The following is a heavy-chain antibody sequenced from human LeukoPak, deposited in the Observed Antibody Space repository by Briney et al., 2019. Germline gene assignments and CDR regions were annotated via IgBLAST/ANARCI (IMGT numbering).Heavy chain of an antibody. D-gene: IGHD4-17*01. J-gene: IGHJ4*02. CDR1: GYTLTSYV. V-gene: IGHV1-18*01. CDR3: ARGAYGDK. Sequence: ASVKVSCKASGYTLTSYVINWMRQAPGQGLEWMGWISTQTGNTNYAQKVQGRLTLTTDRSTNTAYMELRGLRSDDTAVYYCARGAYGDKWGQGTMVTVS. CDR2: ISTQTGNT.